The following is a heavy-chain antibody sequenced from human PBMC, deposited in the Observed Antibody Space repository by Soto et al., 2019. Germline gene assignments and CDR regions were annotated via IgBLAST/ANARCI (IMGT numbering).Heavy chain of an antibody. Sequence: QITLKESGPTLVKPTQTLTLTCTFSGFSLSISGVGVGWIRQPPGKALEWLALIYWDDDKRYSPSLKSRLTITKHTAKNHVVLTVPNMDPVDTSTHYCILPTGYSGYDLFFDYWCQGTLVTVSS. V-gene: IGHV2-5*02. CDR2: IYWDDDK. CDR1: GFSLSISGVG. D-gene: IGHD5-12*01. J-gene: IGHJ4*02. CDR3: ILPTGYSGYDLFFDY.